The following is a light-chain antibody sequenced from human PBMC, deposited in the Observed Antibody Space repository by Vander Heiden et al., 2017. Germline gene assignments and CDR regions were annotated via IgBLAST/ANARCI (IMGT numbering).Light chain of an antibody. J-gene: IGKJ4*01. CDR3: QQYNSYSSFT. CDR2: KAS. CDR1: QSISSW. V-gene: IGKV1-5*03. Sequence: DIQMTQSPPTLSASVGDRVTITCRASQSISSWLAWDQQKPGKAPKLLIYKASSLESGVPSRFSGSGYGTEFTLTISSLQPDDFATYYCQQYNSYSSFTFGGGTKVEIK.